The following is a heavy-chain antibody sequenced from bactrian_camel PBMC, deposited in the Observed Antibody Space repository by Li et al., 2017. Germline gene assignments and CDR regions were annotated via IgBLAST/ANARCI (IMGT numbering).Heavy chain of an antibody. Sequence: HVQLVESGGGSVQAGGSLQPSCEASRLTYCKYSINWYRQAPGKDRELVAKRERDGTITYADSVKGRFTISLDKSKNTLYLQMNNLKPEDTAMYYCAAVGDTTCLSGLCCPVRRREYTYWGQGTQVTVS. J-gene: IGHJ4*01. CDR1: RLTYCKYS. CDR3: AAVGDTTCLSGLCCPVRRREYTY. CDR2: RERDGTI. V-gene: IGHV3S55*01. D-gene: IGHD2*01.